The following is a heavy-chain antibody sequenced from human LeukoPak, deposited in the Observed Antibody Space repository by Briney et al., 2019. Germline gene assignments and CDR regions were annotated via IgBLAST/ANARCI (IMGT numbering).Heavy chain of an antibody. CDR3: ALYARAPDY. J-gene: IGHJ4*02. D-gene: IGHD5/OR15-5a*01. V-gene: IGHV3-7*01. Sequence: GGSLRLSCAASGFTFSGYWMTWVRQAPGKGLEWVANIKQDGSEKYCVDSVRGRFTISRDNAKKSLYLQMNSLRAEDTAVYYCALYARAPDYWGQGTLVTVSS. CDR2: IKQDGSEK. CDR1: GFTFSGYW.